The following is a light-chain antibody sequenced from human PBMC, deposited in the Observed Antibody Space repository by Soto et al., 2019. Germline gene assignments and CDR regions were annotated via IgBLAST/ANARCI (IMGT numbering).Light chain of an antibody. CDR3: QQRSNWIT. Sequence: DIVLTQSPATLSLSPGERATLSFRASQSVSSYLAWYQQKPGQAPRLLIYDASNRATGIPARFSGSGSGTDFTLTISSLEPEDFAVYYCQQRSNWITFRQGTRLEIK. V-gene: IGKV3-11*01. J-gene: IGKJ5*01. CDR1: QSVSSY. CDR2: DAS.